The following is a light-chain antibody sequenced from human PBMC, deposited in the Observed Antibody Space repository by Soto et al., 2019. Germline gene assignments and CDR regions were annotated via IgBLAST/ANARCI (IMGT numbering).Light chain of an antibody. Sequence: QSVLTQPASVSGSPGQSITISCTGTSSDVGSYHLVSWYQHHPGKAPKLMIYEATKRPSGVSNRFSGSKSDNTASLTISGLQAEDEADYYCCSFVGSSTRVVIGGGTKLTVL. CDR2: EAT. CDR1: SSDVGSYHL. J-gene: IGLJ2*01. V-gene: IGLV2-23*01. CDR3: CSFVGSSTRVV.